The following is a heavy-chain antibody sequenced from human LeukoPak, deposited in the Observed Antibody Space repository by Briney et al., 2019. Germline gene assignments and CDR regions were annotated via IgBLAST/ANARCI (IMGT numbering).Heavy chain of an antibody. Sequence: PGGSLRLSCAASGFTFSSYSMNWVRQAPGKGLEWVSSISSSSSYIYYADSVKGRFTISRDNAKNSLYLQMNSLRAEDTAVYYCAGAGSGYAPNDYWGQGTLVTVSS. J-gene: IGHJ4*02. CDR2: ISSSSSYI. CDR3: AGAGSGYAPNDY. CDR1: GFTFSSYS. V-gene: IGHV3-21*01. D-gene: IGHD3-22*01.